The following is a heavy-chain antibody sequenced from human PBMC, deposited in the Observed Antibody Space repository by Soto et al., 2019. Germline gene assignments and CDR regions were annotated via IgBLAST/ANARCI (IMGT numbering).Heavy chain of an antibody. CDR3: ARDMVAAAPPGWFDP. CDR2: IYYSGST. CDR1: GGSISSGDYY. V-gene: IGHV4-30-4*01. J-gene: IGHJ5*02. Sequence: KPSETLSLTCTVSGGSISSGDYYWSWIRQPPGKGLEWIGYIYYSGSTYYNPSLKSRVTIPVDTSKNQFSLKLSSVTAADTAVYYCARDMVAAAPPGWFDPWGQGTLVTVSS. D-gene: IGHD6-13*01.